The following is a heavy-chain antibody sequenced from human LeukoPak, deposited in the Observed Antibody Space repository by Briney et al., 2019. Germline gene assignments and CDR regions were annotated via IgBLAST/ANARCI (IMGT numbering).Heavy chain of an antibody. CDR3: ARVAGAGIVLMVYAMDYFDY. J-gene: IGHJ4*02. CDR2: INPNSGGT. Sequence: ASVKVSCKASGYTFTGYYMHWVRQAPGQGLEWMGWINPNSGGTNYAQKFRGRVTMTRDTSISTAYMELSRLRSDDTAVYYCARVAGAGIVLMVYAMDYFDYWGQGTLVTVSS. V-gene: IGHV1-2*02. D-gene: IGHD2-8*01. CDR1: GYTFTGYY.